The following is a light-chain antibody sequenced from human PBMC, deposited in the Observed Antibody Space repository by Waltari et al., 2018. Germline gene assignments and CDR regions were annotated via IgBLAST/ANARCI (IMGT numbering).Light chain of an antibody. Sequence: QSVLTQPPSVSAAPGQTVAISCSGHSSHIGNNYVSWYQQLPGTAPKLLIYDNNKRPSGIPDRFSGSKSGTSGTLGITGLQTGDEADYYCGTWDSSLNGVIFGGGTKLTVL. V-gene: IGLV1-51*01. J-gene: IGLJ2*01. CDR3: GTWDSSLNGVI. CDR2: DNN. CDR1: SSHIGNNY.